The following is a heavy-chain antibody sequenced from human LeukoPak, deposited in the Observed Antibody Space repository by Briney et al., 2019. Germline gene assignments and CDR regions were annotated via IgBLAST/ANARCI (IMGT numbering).Heavy chain of an antibody. J-gene: IGHJ6*03. CDR3: ARGTARDLYYYYMDV. V-gene: IGHV3-48*04. Sequence: GGSLRPSCAASGFTFSSYSMNWVRQAPGKGLEWVSYISSSSSTIYYADSVKGRFTISRDNAKNSLYLQMNSLRAEDTAVYYCARGTARDLYYYYMDVWGKGTTVTVSS. D-gene: IGHD3-10*01. CDR1: GFTFSSYS. CDR2: ISSSSSTI.